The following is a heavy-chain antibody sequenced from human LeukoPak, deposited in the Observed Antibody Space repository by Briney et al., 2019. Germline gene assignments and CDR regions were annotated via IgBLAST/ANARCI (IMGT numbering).Heavy chain of an antibody. CDR2: IHYNGNT. J-gene: IGHJ4*02. D-gene: IGHD1-26*01. Sequence: SETLSLTCTVSGSSLSNYHWSWIRQSPGKGLEWIGYIHYNGNTNYHPSLRGRVTISLDTSRNQFSLKLASVTAADTAVYFCARFSGNYWGSFDYWGQGILVTVSS. CDR3: ARFSGNYWGSFDY. CDR1: GSSLSNYH. V-gene: IGHV4-59*12.